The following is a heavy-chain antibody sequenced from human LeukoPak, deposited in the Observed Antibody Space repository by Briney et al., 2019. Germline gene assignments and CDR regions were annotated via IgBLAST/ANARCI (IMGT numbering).Heavy chain of an antibody. CDR2: IIPIFGTA. V-gene: IGHV1-69*05. J-gene: IGHJ4*02. CDR3: ARHLGYSSSLYGY. Sequence: SVKVSCKASGGTFSSYAISWVRQAPGQGLEWMGGIIPIFGTANYAQKFQGRVTITTDASTSTAYMELSSLRSEDTAVYYCARHLGYSSSLYGYWGQGTLVTVSS. CDR1: GGTFSSYA. D-gene: IGHD6-13*01.